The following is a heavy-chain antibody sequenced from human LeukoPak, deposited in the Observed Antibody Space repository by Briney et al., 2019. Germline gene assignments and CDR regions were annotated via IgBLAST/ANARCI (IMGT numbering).Heavy chain of an antibody. J-gene: IGHJ3*02. V-gene: IGHV3-21*01. CDR3: ARDAGHSPYYYGSGSYYNSDAFDI. CDR1: GFIVSSSY. CDR2: ISSSSSYI. Sequence: GGSLRLSCAASGFIVSSSYMIWVRQAPGKGLEWVSSISSSSSYIYYADSVKGRFTISRDNAKNSLYLQMNSLRAEDTAVNYCARDAGHSPYYYGSGSYYNSDAFDIWGQGTMVTVSS. D-gene: IGHD3-10*01.